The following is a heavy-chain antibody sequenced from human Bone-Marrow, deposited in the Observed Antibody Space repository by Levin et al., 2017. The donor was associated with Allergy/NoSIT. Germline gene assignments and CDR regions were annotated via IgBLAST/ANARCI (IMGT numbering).Heavy chain of an antibody. CDR1: GFTFSSYA. Sequence: SCAASGFTFSSYAMHWVRQAPGKGLDSVAVISYDGGNKYYADSVKGRFTISRDNSKNTVYLQMNSLRAEDTAVYFCAKAMGIPDRYYFDSWGQGTLVTVSS. CDR2: ISYDGGNK. D-gene: IGHD6-13*01. J-gene: IGHJ4*02. V-gene: IGHV3-30*18. CDR3: AKAMGIPDRYYFDS.